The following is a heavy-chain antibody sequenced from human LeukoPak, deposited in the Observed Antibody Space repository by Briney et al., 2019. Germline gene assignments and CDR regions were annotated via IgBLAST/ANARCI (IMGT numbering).Heavy chain of an antibody. Sequence: KQSQTLSLTCAISGDSVSSNRVAWNWIRQSPSRGLEWLGRTYYRSKWYNDYAVSVKSRITINPDTSKNQFFLQLNSVTPEDTGVYYCTRDQDGMGVWGQGTTVTVSS. CDR2: TYYRSKWYN. CDR3: TRDQDGMGV. V-gene: IGHV6-1*01. J-gene: IGHJ6*02. CDR1: GDSVSSNRVA.